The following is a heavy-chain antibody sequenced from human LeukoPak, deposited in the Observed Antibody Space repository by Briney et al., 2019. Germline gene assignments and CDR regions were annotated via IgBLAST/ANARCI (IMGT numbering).Heavy chain of an antibody. Sequence: APVKVSCKASGYTFTSYAMNWVRQAPGQGLEWMGWINTNTGNPTYAQGFTGRFVFSLDTFVSTAYLQISSLKAEDTAVYYCAEGYSYGSDYYYYGMDVWGQGTTVTVSS. D-gene: IGHD5-18*01. CDR1: GYTFTSYA. CDR3: AEGYSYGSDYYYYGMDV. V-gene: IGHV7-4-1*02. CDR2: INTNTGNP. J-gene: IGHJ6*02.